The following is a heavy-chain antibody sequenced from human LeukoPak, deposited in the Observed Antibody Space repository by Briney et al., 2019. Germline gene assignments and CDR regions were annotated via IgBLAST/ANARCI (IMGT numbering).Heavy chain of an antibody. CDR3: ARESVWFGEPNYYFDY. J-gene: IGHJ4*02. D-gene: IGHD3-10*01. CDR1: GFTFSSYA. Sequence: GGSLRLSCAASGFTFSSYAMSWVRQAPGKGLEWVSAISGSGGSTYYADSVKGRFTISRDNSKNTLYLQMNSLRAEDTAVYYSARESVWFGEPNYYFDYWGQGTLVTVSS. CDR2: ISGSGGST. V-gene: IGHV3-23*01.